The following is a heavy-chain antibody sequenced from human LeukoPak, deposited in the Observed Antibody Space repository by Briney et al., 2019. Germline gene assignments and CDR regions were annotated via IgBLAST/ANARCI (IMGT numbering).Heavy chain of an antibody. CDR1: GFTFSSYA. D-gene: IGHD3-22*01. Sequence: PGRSLRLSCAASGFTFSSYAMHWVRQAPAKGLEWVAVISYDGSNKYYADSVKGRFTISRDNSKNTLYLQMNSLRAEDTAVYYCARGRYYYDSSGSIRGPPEGPWGQGTLVTVSS. J-gene: IGHJ5*02. CDR2: ISYDGSNK. V-gene: IGHV3-30-3*01. CDR3: ARGRYYYDSSGSIRGPPEGP.